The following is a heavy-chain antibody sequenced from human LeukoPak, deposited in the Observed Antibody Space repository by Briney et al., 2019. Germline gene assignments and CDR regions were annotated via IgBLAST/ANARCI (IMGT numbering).Heavy chain of an antibody. J-gene: IGHJ4*02. D-gene: IGHD2-21*01. V-gene: IGHV3-53*01. CDR2: INSGGST. Sequence: GGSLRLSCAASGFTFSSYTMTWVRQAPGKGLEWVSVINSGGSTNCADSVKGRFTISRDNSKNTLYLQMSSLRAEDTAVYYCARDLFHWGQGTLVTVSS. CDR1: GFTFSSYT. CDR3: ARDLFH.